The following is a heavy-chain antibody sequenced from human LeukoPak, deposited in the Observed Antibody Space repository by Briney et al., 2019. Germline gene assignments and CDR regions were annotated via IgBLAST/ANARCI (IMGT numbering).Heavy chain of an antibody. V-gene: IGHV3-23*01. CDR2: ISGSGGST. J-gene: IGHJ4*02. CDR3: AKDLRTCSTSCPYYFDY. D-gene: IGHD2-2*01. CDR1: GFTFSSYA. Sequence: GGTLRLSCAASGFTFSSYAMSWVRQAPGKGLEWVSVISGSGGSTYYADSVKGRFTISRDNSKNTLYLQMNSLRAGDTAVYYCAKDLRTCSTSCPYYFDYWGQETLVTVSS.